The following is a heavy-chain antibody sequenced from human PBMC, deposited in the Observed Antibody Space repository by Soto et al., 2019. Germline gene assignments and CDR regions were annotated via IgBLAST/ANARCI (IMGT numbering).Heavy chain of an antibody. D-gene: IGHD2-2*01. CDR3: ARVVPGAEAWFGP. J-gene: IGHJ5*02. V-gene: IGHV1-18*01. CDR1: GYTFSNYG. Sequence: PSVKVSCKTSGYTFSNYGITWVRQAPGQPLEWLGWISLYSDGTNYAQKFQGRVSMTTDTSTTTAYMELRSLRSDDTAVYYCARVVPGAEAWFGPWGQGTLVTVSS. CDR2: ISLYSDGT.